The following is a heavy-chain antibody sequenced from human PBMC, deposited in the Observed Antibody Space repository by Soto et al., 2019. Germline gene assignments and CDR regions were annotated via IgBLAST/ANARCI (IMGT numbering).Heavy chain of an antibody. V-gene: IGHV3-23*01. J-gene: IGHJ4*02. D-gene: IGHD3-10*01. CDR2: ISGGIDTS. CDR3: SKNWQFRSYYESAGNYDN. Sequence: GGSLRLSCAASGFTFSSYAMSWVRQAPGRRLEWVSTISGGIDTSYHAGSVEGRFSISRDDSKNTLYLQMNNLRAEDTAIYFCSKNWQFRSYYESAGNYDNWGQGTPVTVSS. CDR1: GFTFSSYA.